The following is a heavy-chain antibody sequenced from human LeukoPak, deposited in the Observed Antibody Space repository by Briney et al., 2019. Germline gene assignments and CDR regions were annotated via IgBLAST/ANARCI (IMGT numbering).Heavy chain of an antibody. CDR2: ISSSSSYI. D-gene: IGHD3-10*01. CDR3: ARDIARTGRDY. Sequence: GGSLRLSCAASGFTFSSYSMNWVRQAPGKGLDWVSSISSSSSYIYYADSVKGRFTISRDNAKNSLYLQMNSLRAEDTAVYYCARDIARTGRDYWGQGTLVTVSS. CDR1: GFTFSSYS. J-gene: IGHJ4*02. V-gene: IGHV3-21*01.